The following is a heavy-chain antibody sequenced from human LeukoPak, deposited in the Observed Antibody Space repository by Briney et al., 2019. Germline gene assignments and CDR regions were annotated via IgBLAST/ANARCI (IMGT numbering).Heavy chain of an antibody. J-gene: IGHJ4*02. Sequence: SETLSLTCTVSGGSISSSSYYWGWIRQPPGKGPEWIGSIYYSGSTYYNPSLKSRVTISVDTSKNQFSLKLSSVTAADTAVYYCAREAAAGTRPCDYWGQGALVTVSS. V-gene: IGHV4-39*07. CDR2: IYYSGST. CDR1: GGSISSSSYY. D-gene: IGHD6-13*01. CDR3: AREAAAGTRPCDY.